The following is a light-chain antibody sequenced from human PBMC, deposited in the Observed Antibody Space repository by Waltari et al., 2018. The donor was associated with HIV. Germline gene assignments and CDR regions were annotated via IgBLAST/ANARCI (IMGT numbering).Light chain of an antibody. Sequence: EIVMMQSPPSSPVIVGQPASIPCRSSQSLVHTDGNTYWSWLQQRPGQPPRLLIYKVSTRFSGVPDRFSGSGTGRDFTLKITRVEVEDVATYYCMQATQFPLTFGQGTRLEIK. CDR2: KVS. J-gene: IGKJ5*01. CDR1: QSLVHTDGNTY. V-gene: IGKV2-24*01. CDR3: MQATQFPLT.